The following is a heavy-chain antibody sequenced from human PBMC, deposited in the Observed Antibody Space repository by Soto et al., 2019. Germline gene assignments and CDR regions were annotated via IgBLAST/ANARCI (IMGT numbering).Heavy chain of an antibody. CDR3: ARSEQWLVSAFDI. D-gene: IGHD6-19*01. J-gene: IGHJ3*02. V-gene: IGHV3-48*01. CDR2: ISSSSSTM. CDR1: GFTFSSYN. Sequence: EVQLVESGGGLVQPGVSLRLSCAASGFTFSSYNMNWVRQAPGKGLEWVSYISSSSSTMYYADSVKGRFTISRDNAKNSLYLQMNSLRAEDTAVYYCARSEQWLVSAFDIWGQGTMVTVSS.